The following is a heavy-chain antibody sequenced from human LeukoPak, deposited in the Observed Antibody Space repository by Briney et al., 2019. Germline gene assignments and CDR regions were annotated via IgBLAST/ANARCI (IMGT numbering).Heavy chain of an antibody. CDR2: IYYSGRT. J-gene: IGHJ4*02. CDR3: ARLRSNYFYY. Sequence: SETLSLTCTVFGGSISSYYWSWIRQPPGKGLEWIGYIYYSGRTNYNPSLKSRVTISVDTSMNQFSLKLSSVTAADTAVYYCARLRSNYFYYWGQGTLVTVSS. D-gene: IGHD3-22*01. V-gene: IGHV4-59*01. CDR1: GGSISSYY.